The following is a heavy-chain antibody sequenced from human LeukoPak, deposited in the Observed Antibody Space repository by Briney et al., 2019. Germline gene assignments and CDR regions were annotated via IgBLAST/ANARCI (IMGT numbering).Heavy chain of an antibody. CDR1: GYTFTSYD. CDR2: MYPNSGNT. J-gene: IGHJ3*02. CDR3: ARGRDGASDAFDI. V-gene: IGHV1-8*01. D-gene: IGHD1-26*01. Sequence: ASGKVSCKASGYTFTSYDIYWVRQATGQGLGWMGWMYPNSGNTGYAQNFQGSVTMTTNTSISTAYMELSSLRTEDTAVYYCARGRDGASDAFDIWGQGTMVTVSS.